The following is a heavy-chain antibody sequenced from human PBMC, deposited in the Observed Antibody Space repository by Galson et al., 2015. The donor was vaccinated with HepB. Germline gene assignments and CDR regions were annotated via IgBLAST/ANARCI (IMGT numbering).Heavy chain of an antibody. J-gene: IGHJ4*02. Sequence: SLRLSCAASGFTFSRYGMHWVRQAPGKGLEWVAVIGYEGSNKYYADSVKGRFTISRDNSRNTLYLQMNSLRAEDTAVYYCVRDELQWATNSYFDFWGQGTQVTVSP. CDR3: VRDELQWATNSYFDF. CDR2: IGYEGSNK. D-gene: IGHD1-26*01. CDR1: GFTFSRYG. V-gene: IGHV3-33*08.